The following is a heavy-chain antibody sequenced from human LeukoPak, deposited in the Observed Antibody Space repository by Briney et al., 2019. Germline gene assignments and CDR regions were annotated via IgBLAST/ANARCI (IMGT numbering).Heavy chain of an antibody. CDR3: ARDIYSSGAFDF. CDR2: SNPNSGGT. D-gene: IGHD6-19*01. CDR1: GYTFTGYY. V-gene: IGHV1-2*02. Sequence: VASVKVSCKASGYTFTGYYMHWVRQAPGQGLEWMGWSNPNSGGTNYAQKFQGRVTMTRDMSITTAYMELSRLRSDDTAVYYCARDIYSSGAFDFWGQGTMVTVSS. J-gene: IGHJ3*01.